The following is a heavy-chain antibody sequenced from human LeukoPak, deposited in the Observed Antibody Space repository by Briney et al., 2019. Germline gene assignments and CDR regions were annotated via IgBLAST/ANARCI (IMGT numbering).Heavy chain of an antibody. CDR2: IIPIFGTA. Sequence: SVKVSCKASGGTFSSYAISWVRRAPGQGHEWMGRIIPIFGTANYAQKFQGRVTITTDESTSTAYMELSSLRSEDTAVYYCAREAYYYDSSGYYYVKLAEYFQHWGQGILVTVSS. V-gene: IGHV1-69*05. D-gene: IGHD3-22*01. CDR3: AREAYYYDSSGYYYVKLAEYFQH. CDR1: GGTFSSYA. J-gene: IGHJ1*01.